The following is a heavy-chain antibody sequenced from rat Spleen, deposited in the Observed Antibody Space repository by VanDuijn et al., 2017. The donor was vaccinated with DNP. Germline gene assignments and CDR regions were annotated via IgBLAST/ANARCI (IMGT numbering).Heavy chain of an antibody. V-gene: IGHV5-27*01. CDR2: ITNSGGST. Sequence: EVQLVESGGGLVQPGRSLKVSCAVSGFTFSNYYMAWVRQAPTKGLEWVASITNSGGSTYYRDSVKGRFSISRDNAKGTLYLQMDSLRSEDTATYYCTSGLYWGQGVMVTVSS. J-gene: IGHJ2*01. CDR1: GFTFSNYY. CDR3: TSGLY. D-gene: IGHD1-7*01.